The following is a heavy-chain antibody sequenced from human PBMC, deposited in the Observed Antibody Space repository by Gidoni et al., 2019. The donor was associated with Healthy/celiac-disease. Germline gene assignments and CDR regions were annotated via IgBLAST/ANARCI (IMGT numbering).Heavy chain of an antibody. D-gene: IGHD3-10*01. CDR1: GFTFSSYW. CDR2: IKQDGSEK. CDR3: ARGPNYYGSGSYSLRRNWFDP. J-gene: IGHJ5*02. Sequence: EVQLVESGGGLVQPGGSLRLSCAASGFTFSSYWMSWVRQAPGKGLEWVANIKQDGSEKYYVDSVKGRFTISRDNAKNSLYLQMNSLRAEDTAVYYCARGPNYYGSGSYSLRRNWFDPWGQGTLVTVSS. V-gene: IGHV3-7*01.